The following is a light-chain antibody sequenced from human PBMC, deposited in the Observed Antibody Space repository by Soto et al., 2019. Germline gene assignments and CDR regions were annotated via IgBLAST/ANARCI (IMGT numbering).Light chain of an antibody. J-gene: IGKJ2*01. V-gene: IGKV3-15*01. Sequence: EIVMTQSPATLSVSPGERATLSCRASQSVNSNLAWYQQKPGQAPRLLIYGASTRATGVPARFSGSGSGTEFTLTISSLQSEDFAVYYCQQYNSWYTFGQGTKLEIE. CDR3: QQYNSWYT. CDR2: GAS. CDR1: QSVNSN.